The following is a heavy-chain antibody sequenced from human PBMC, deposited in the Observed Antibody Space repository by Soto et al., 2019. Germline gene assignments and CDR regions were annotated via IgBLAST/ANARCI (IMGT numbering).Heavy chain of an antibody. V-gene: IGHV5-10-1*01. CDR1: GYSFSNYW. CDR3: ARRYCSSSSCPRNYYGMDV. Sequence: GESLKISCKGSGYSFSNYWISWVRQMPGKGLEWMGRIDPSDSYTNYSPSFQGHVTISADKSISAAYPQWSSLKASDTAMYYCARRYCSSSSCPRNYYGMDVWGQGTTVTVSS. CDR2: IDPSDSYT. D-gene: IGHD2-2*01. J-gene: IGHJ6*02.